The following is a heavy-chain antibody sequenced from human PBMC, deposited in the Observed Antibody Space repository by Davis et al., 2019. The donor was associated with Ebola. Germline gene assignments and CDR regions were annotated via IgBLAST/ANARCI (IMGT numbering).Heavy chain of an antibody. CDR2: LGTSADT. Sequence: PGGSLRLSCAASGFVFRNYVMSWVRQAPGKGLEWVSTLGTSADTYYADSVKGRFTISRDNSKNTLYLQMNSLRAEDTAVYYCAKDLYSSGWWGGAFDIWGQGTMVTVSS. V-gene: IGHV3-23*01. D-gene: IGHD6-19*01. CDR3: AKDLYSSGWWGGAFDI. CDR1: GFVFRNYV. J-gene: IGHJ3*02.